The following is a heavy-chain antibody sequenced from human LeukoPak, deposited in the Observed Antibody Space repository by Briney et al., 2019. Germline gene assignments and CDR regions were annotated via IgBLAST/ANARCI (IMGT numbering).Heavy chain of an antibody. Sequence: GGSLRLSCAASGFTFSSYARSWVRQAPGKGLEWVSVISGSGGSTYYADSVKGRFTISRDNSKNTLYLQMNSLRAEDTAVYYCAKAGAVVVVAAKYFDYWGQGTLVTVSS. D-gene: IGHD2-15*01. CDR1: GFTFSSYA. V-gene: IGHV3-23*01. J-gene: IGHJ4*02. CDR3: AKAGAVVVVAAKYFDY. CDR2: ISGSGGST.